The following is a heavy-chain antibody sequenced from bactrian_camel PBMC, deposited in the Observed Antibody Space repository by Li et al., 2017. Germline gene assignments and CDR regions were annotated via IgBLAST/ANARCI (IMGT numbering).Heavy chain of an antibody. V-gene: IGHV3S53*01. D-gene: IGHD1*01. CDR2: ISIAGTT. CDR1: TDSRKC. Sequence: QVQLVESGGGSVQAGGSLNLSCTASTDSRKCMGWFRQGAGKEREGVAHISIAGTTTIAADSVKGRLTISQDYAKRTVYLQMNSLKPEDTAMYYCAMDAMRALCSGRTFAARVYRYWGQGTQVTVS. J-gene: IGHJ4*01. CDR3: AMDAMRALCSGRTFAARVYRY.